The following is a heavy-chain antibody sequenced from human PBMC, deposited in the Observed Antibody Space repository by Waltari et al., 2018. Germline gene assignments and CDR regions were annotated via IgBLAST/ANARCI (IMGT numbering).Heavy chain of an antibody. CDR1: GLTFSTYG. J-gene: IGHJ4*02. Sequence: EVQLLESGGDWVQPGGSLRLSWAAAGLTFSTYGMGCVPQAPRMGLVLRSGISAGGDRSSYAVSVKARFPISRYNSNNTLYLQMNCLRADATAVYYCAYGVRRVGYLGQGTLVTVS. V-gene: IGHV3-23*01. CDR3: AYGVRRVGY. CDR2: ISAGGDRS. D-gene: IGHD1-26*01.